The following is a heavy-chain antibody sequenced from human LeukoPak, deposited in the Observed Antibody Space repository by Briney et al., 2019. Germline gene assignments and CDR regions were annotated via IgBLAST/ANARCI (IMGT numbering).Heavy chain of an antibody. CDR2: IYHSGST. CDR3: ARPKRAANQAGRWFDP. Sequence: PSETLSLTCAVSGGSISSNNWWSWVRQPPGKGLEWIGEIYHSGSTNYNPSLKSRVTISVDKSKNQFSLKLSSVTAADTAAYYCARPKRAANQAGRWFDPWGQGTLVTVSS. CDR1: GGSISSNNW. V-gene: IGHV4-4*02. D-gene: IGHD2-15*01. J-gene: IGHJ5*02.